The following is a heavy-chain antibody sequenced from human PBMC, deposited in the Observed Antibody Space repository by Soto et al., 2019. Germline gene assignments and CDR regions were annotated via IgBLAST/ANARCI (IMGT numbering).Heavy chain of an antibody. Sequence: QVQLQESGPGLVKPSQTLSLTCTVSGGSISSGGYYWSWIRQHPGKGLEWIGYIYYSGSTYYNPSLKSRVTISVDTSKNQFSLKLRSVTAADTAVYYCAREIAAAGDYYYYYMDVWGKGTTVTVSS. D-gene: IGHD6-13*01. CDR2: IYYSGST. J-gene: IGHJ6*03. CDR1: GGSISSGGYY. V-gene: IGHV4-31*03. CDR3: AREIAAAGDYYYYYMDV.